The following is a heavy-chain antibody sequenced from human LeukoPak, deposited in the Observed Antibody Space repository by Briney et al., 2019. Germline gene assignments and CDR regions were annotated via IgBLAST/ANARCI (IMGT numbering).Heavy chain of an antibody. Sequence: ASVKVSCKASGYTFTSYGISWVRQAPGQGLEWMGWVSAYADDTNYVQKFQGRITMTTDTSTSTAYMELRSLRSDDTAVYYCARDCIGCHGFDYWGQGTLVTVSS. V-gene: IGHV1-18*01. J-gene: IGHJ4*02. CDR3: ARDCIGCHGFDY. D-gene: IGHD2-15*01. CDR2: VSAYADDT. CDR1: GYTFTSYG.